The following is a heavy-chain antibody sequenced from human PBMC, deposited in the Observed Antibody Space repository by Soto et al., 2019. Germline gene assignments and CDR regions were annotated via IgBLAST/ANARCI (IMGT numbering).Heavy chain of an antibody. Sequence: EVQLVESGGGLVKPGGSLRLSGAASGFTFSSYSMNWVRQAPGKGLEWVSSISSSSSYIYYADSVKGRFTISRDNAKNSLYLQMNSLRAEDTAVYYCARGRGAAGTDSVQYYGMDVWGQGTTVTVSS. J-gene: IGHJ6*02. V-gene: IGHV3-21*01. CDR1: GFTFSSYS. CDR2: ISSSSSYI. D-gene: IGHD6-13*01. CDR3: ARGRGAAGTDSVQYYGMDV.